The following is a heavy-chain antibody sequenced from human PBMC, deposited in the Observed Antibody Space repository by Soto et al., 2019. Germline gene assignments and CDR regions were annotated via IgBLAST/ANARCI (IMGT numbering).Heavy chain of an antibody. CDR1: GYSFTRYG. CDR2: ISGYNANT. D-gene: IGHD3-16*01. J-gene: IGHJ6*02. V-gene: IGHV1-18*01. Sequence: QVQLVQSGAEVKKPGASVKVSCKASGYSFTRYGISWVRQAPGQGLEWMGWISGYNANTNYPENLQGRVTMTTDKSTSTASMEVRNLISDDTAVYYCARMGDVPYYYYGLDVWGQGTTVTVSS. CDR3: ARMGDVPYYYYGLDV.